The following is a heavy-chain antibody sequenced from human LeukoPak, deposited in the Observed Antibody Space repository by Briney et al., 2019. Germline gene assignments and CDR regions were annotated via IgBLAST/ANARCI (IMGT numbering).Heavy chain of an antibody. CDR3: AREGEWELPDAFDI. J-gene: IGHJ3*02. Sequence: SETLSLTCNVSGGSISNYYWSWIRQTPGKGLEWIGYIFYSGNTNYNPSLKSRVTMSVDTSKNQFSLKLSSVTAADTAVYYCAREGEWELPDAFDIWGQGTMVTVSS. CDR1: GGSISNYY. CDR2: IFYSGNT. D-gene: IGHD1-26*01. V-gene: IGHV4-59*12.